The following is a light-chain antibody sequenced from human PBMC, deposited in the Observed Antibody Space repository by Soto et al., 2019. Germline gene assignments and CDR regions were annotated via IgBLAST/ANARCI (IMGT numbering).Light chain of an antibody. CDR3: QQYSSLPLT. J-gene: IGKJ4*01. V-gene: IGKV3-20*01. CDR1: QSVTNNY. Sequence: EIVLTQSPGTLSLSPGERGTLSCRASQSVTNNYLAWYQHKPGQAPRLLIHGASSRAIGVPDRFSGSGSATDFTLTISRLEPEDFAVYFCQQYSSLPLTFGGGTKVEIK. CDR2: GAS.